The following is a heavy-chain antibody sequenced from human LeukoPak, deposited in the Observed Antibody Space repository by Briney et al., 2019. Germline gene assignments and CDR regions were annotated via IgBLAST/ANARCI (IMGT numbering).Heavy chain of an antibody. CDR2: IYYNGST. CDR1: GGSISGYY. CDR3: AREYMVRGVNGYYYYGMDV. D-gene: IGHD3-10*01. V-gene: IGHV4-59*01. J-gene: IGHJ6*02. Sequence: SETLSLTCSVSGGSISGYYWSWIRQPPGKGLEWIGFIYYNGSTNYNPSLKSRITISVDTSKNQFSLKLSSVTAADTAVYYCAREYMVRGVNGYYYYGMDVWGQGTTVTVSS.